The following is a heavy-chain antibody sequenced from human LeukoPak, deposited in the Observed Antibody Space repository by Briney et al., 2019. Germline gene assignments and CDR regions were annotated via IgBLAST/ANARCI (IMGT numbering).Heavy chain of an antibody. D-gene: IGHD3-9*01. CDR2: IRGSSDYI. V-gene: IGHV3-21*01. CDR1: GFSFRNSW. J-gene: IGHJ3*02. Sequence: GGSLRLSCAASGFSFRNSWMGWVRQAPGKGLEWVSSIRGSSDYIHYSDSVKGRFTISRDNAKNSLYLQMSSLRAEDTAVYYCARDFDILSGYSLQEGFDIWGQGTMVTVSS. CDR3: ARDFDILSGYSLQEGFDI.